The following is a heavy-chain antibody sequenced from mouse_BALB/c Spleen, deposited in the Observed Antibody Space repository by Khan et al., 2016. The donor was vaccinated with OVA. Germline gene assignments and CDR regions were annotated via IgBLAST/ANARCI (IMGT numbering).Heavy chain of an antibody. V-gene: IGHV1S136*01. CDR3: AKNYRSDVYFDF. J-gene: IGHJ2*01. CDR1: GYTFTSYV. Sequence: VQLQQSGPELVKPGASVKMSCKASGYTFTSYVMHWVMQKPGQGLEWIGYIYPFNDDTKYNDKFKGKATLTSDKSSSTAYMELSGLTSADSAVLFCAKNYRSDVYFDFWGQGTTLTVSS. D-gene: IGHD2-14*01. CDR2: IYPFNDDT.